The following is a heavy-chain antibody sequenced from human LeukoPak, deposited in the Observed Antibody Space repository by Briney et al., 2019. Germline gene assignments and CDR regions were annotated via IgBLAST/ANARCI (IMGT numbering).Heavy chain of an antibody. J-gene: IGHJ2*01. D-gene: IGHD3-10*01. Sequence: PGGSLRLSCAASGFTFSSYGMHWVRRAPGKGLEWVAFIRYDGSNKYYADSVKGRFTISRDNSKNTLYLQMNSLRAEDTAVYYCARDPMPGSMIYIPGNNWYFDLWGRGTLVTVSS. CDR1: GFTFSSYG. V-gene: IGHV3-30*02. CDR2: IRYDGSNK. CDR3: ARDPMPGSMIYIPGNNWYFDL.